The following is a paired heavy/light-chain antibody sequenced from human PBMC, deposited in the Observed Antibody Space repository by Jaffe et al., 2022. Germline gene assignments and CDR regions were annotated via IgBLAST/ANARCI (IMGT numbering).Heavy chain of an antibody. CDR3: ARDRRPVEMATIKDY. J-gene: IGHJ4*02. Sequence: EVQLVESGGGLVQPGGSLRLSCAASGFTFSSYWMHWVRQAPGKGLVWVSRINSDGSSTSYADSVKGRFTISRDNAKNTLYLQMNSLRAEDTAVYYCARDRRPVEMATIKDYWGQGTLVTVSS. V-gene: IGHV3-74*01. CDR1: GFTFSSYW. CDR2: INSDGSST. D-gene: IGHD5-12*01.
Light chain of an antibody. CDR2: AAS. CDR1: QGISSY. CDR3: QQLNSYRMYT. Sequence: DIQLTQSPSFLSASVGDRVTITCRASQGISSYLAWYQQKPGKAPKLLIYAASTLQSGVPSRFSGSGSGTEFTLTISSLQPEDFATYYCQQLNSYRMYTFGQGTKLEIK. V-gene: IGKV1-9*01. J-gene: IGKJ2*01.